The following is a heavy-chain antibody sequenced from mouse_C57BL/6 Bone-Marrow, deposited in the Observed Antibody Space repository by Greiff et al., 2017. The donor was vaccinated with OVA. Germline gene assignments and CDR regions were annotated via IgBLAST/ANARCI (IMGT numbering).Heavy chain of an antibody. D-gene: IGHD2-4*01. Sequence: EVQVVESGGGLVKPGGSLKLSCAASGFTFSDYGMHWVRQSPEKGLEWVAYISSCSSTIYYADTVKGRFTISRDNAKNTLFLQMSSLRSEDTAMYYCARDYDYDVLAYWGQGTLVTVSA. CDR1: GFTFSDYG. CDR3: ARDYDYDVLAY. CDR2: ISSCSSTI. V-gene: IGHV5-17*01. J-gene: IGHJ3*01.